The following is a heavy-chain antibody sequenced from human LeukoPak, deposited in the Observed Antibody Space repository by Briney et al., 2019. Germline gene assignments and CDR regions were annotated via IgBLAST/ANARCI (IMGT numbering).Heavy chain of an antibody. CDR1: GFTFNSYS. V-gene: IGHV3-21*01. CDR3: AREGVDVFDI. J-gene: IGHJ3*02. CDR2: ISSGSTYI. Sequence: GGSLRLSCAASGFTFNSYSMNWVRQAPGKGLEWVSSISSGSTYIYYADSLKGRFTISRDNAKNSLYLQMNSLRAEDTAVYYCAREGVDVFDIWGQGTMVTVSS.